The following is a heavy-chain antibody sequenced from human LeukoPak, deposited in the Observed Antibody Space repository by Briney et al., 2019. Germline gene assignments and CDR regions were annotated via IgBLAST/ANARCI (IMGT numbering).Heavy chain of an antibody. D-gene: IGHD3-10*01. CDR2: INPNSGGT. CDR3: ARTTHDVLLPTTGAFDI. Sequence: ASVKVSCKASGYSFTGYYMHWVRQAPGQGLEWMGWINPNSGGTNYAQKFQGRVTMTRDTSISTAYMELSSLRPEDTAVYYCARTTHDVLLPTTGAFDIWGQGTMVTVSS. J-gene: IGHJ3*02. V-gene: IGHV1-2*02. CDR1: GYSFTGYY.